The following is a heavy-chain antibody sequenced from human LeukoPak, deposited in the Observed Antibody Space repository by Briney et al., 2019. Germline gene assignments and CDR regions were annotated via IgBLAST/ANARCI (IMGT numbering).Heavy chain of an antibody. Sequence: GGSLRLSCAASGFTFSSSAMNWVRQAPGKGLEWVAIIWYDGSKEYYADSVKGRFTVSRDISMNTLYLQMNSLRAEDTAVYYCARLTGWSAIDYWGQGAQVTVSS. J-gene: IGHJ4*02. D-gene: IGHD6-19*01. V-gene: IGHV3-33*01. CDR2: IWYDGSKE. CDR1: GFTFSSSA. CDR3: ARLTGWSAIDY.